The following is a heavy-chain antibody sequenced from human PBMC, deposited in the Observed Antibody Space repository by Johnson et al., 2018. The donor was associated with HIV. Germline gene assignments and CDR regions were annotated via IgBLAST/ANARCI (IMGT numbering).Heavy chain of an antibody. CDR2: ITYDGTNK. J-gene: IGHJ3*01. V-gene: IGHV3-30*18. CDR3: AKTRMGGILDAFDL. CDR1: GFTFSNYA. D-gene: IGHD3-10*01. Sequence: VQLVESGGGVVQPGRSLRLSCPASGFTFSNYAIHWVRQAPGKGLEWVAGITYDGTNKYYADSVKGRFTLSRDNSKNTLDLQMNSLTIEDTAVFYCAKTRMGGILDAFDLWGQGTMVTVSS.